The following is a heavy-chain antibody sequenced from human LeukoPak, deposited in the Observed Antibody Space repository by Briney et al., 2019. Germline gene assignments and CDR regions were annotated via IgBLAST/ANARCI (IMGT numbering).Heavy chain of an antibody. D-gene: IGHD2-2*01. CDR2: IRSKAYGGTT. CDR3: TRVYCSSTSCSAEGYYFDY. CDR1: GFTFGDYA. Sequence: GSLRLSCTASGFTFGDYAMSWFRQAPGKGLEWVGFIRSKAYGGTTEYAASVKGRFTISRDDSKSIAYLQMNSLKTEDTAVYYCTRVYCSSTSCSAEGYYFDYWGQGTLVTVSS. V-gene: IGHV3-49*03. J-gene: IGHJ4*02.